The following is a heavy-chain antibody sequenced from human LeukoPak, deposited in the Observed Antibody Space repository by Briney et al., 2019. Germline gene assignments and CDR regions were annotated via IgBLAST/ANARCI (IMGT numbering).Heavy chain of an antibody. Sequence: GGSLRLSCTASGFTVSSNYMSWVRQAPGKGLEWVSVIYSGGSTYYADSVKGRFTISRDNSKNTLYLQMNSLRAEDTAVYYCARDQRRFGELLRFDYWGQGTLVTVSS. D-gene: IGHD3-10*01. J-gene: IGHJ4*02. CDR1: GFTVSSNY. V-gene: IGHV3-53*01. CDR2: IYSGGST. CDR3: ARDQRRFGELLRFDY.